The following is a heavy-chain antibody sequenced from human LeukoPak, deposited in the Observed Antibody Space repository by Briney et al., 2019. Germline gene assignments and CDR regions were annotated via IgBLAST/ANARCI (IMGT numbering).Heavy chain of an antibody. Sequence: GGSLRLSCAASGFTFSSYAMHWVRQAPGKGLEWVAVISYDGSNKYYADSVRGRFTISRDNSKNTLCLQMNSLRAEDTAVYYCARDLSGSLDYWGQGTLVTVSS. D-gene: IGHD1-26*01. V-gene: IGHV3-30-3*01. CDR3: ARDLSGSLDY. CDR1: GFTFSSYA. CDR2: ISYDGSNK. J-gene: IGHJ4*02.